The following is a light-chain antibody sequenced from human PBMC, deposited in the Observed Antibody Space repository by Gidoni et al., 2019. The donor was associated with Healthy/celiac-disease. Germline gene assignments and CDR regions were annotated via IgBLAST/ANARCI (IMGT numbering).Light chain of an antibody. J-gene: IGLJ1*01. CDR3: QSADSSGTYYV. CDR2: KDS. V-gene: IGLV3-25*03. Sequence: SYELTQPTSVSVSQGQTARITCSGDALPKQYAYWYQQKPGQAPVLVIYKDSERPSGIPERFSGSSSGTTVTLTISGVQAEDEADYYCQSADSSGTYYVFGTGTKVTVL. CDR1: ALPKQY.